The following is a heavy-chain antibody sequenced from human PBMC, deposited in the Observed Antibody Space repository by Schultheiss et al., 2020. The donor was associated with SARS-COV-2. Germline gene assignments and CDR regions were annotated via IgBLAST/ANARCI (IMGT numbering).Heavy chain of an antibody. Sequence: GESLKISCAASGFTFSSYSMNWVRQAPGKGLEWVSYISSSSSTIYYADSVKGRFTISRDNSKNTLYLQMNSLRAEDTAVYYCARESGESRNDAFDIWGQGTMVTVSS. CDR2: ISSSSSTI. V-gene: IGHV3-48*01. CDR1: GFTFSSYS. CDR3: ARESGESRNDAFDI. J-gene: IGHJ3*02. D-gene: IGHD6-25*01.